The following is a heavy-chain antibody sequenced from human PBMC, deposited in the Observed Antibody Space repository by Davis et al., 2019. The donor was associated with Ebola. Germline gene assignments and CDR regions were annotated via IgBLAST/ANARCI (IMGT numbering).Heavy chain of an antibody. CDR3: AHSYGWY. CDR2: IKQDGSEK. D-gene: IGHD5-18*01. V-gene: IGHV3-7*01. CDR1: GFTFSSYW. Sequence: GESLKISCAASGFTFSSYWMSWVRQAPEKGLEWVANIKQDGSEKYYVDSVKGRFTISRDNSKNTLYLQMNSLRAEDTAVYYCAHSYGWYWGQGTLVTVSS. J-gene: IGHJ4*02.